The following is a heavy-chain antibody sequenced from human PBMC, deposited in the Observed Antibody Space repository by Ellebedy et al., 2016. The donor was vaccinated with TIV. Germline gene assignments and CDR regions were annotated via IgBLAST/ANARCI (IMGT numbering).Heavy chain of an antibody. Sequence: GESLKISCAASGLTFSSHAMSWVRQAPGKGLEWVSSISDSGGNTYYADSVKGRLTISRDNSKNTLYLQMNSLRAEDTAVYYCARDPVGVGPAFDIWGQGTMVTVSS. V-gene: IGHV3-23*01. CDR2: ISDSGGNT. J-gene: IGHJ3*02. CDR3: ARDPVGVGPAFDI. CDR1: GLTFSSHA. D-gene: IGHD4-23*01.